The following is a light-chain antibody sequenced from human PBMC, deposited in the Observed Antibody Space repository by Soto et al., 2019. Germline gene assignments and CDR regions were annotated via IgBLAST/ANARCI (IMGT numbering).Light chain of an antibody. CDR3: QQTFSAPVT. V-gene: IGKV1-39*01. J-gene: IGKJ2*01. Sequence: DIQMTQSPSSLSASVGDRVTITCRASQSISSYLIWYQQKPGEAPKILIYAASTLQSGVPSRFSGRGSGPDFSLTISSLQPEDFATYYCQQTFSAPVTFGHGTRLEIK. CDR2: AAS. CDR1: QSISSY.